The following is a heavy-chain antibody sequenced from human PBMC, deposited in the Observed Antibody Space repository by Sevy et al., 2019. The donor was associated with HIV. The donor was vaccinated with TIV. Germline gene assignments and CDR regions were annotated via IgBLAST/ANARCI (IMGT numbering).Heavy chain of an antibody. CDR3: ARVGRIAAAGLDY. Sequence: GGSLRLSCAASGFTFSSYWMHWVRQAPGKGLVWVSRINSDGSSTSYADSVKGRFTISRDNAKNTLYLQMNSLRAEDTAVYYCARVGRIAAAGLDYWGQGTLVTVSS. V-gene: IGHV3-74*01. D-gene: IGHD6-13*01. CDR1: GFTFSSYW. J-gene: IGHJ4*02. CDR2: INSDGSST.